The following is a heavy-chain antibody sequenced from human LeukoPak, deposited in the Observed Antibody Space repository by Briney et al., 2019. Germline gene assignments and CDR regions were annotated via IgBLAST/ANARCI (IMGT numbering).Heavy chain of an antibody. CDR2: ISSSGNT. V-gene: IGHV4-39*01. D-gene: IGHD5-24*01. J-gene: IGHJ4*02. Sequence: SETLSLTCTVSGGSLSSPPYDWGWIRQPPGKGLEYIGSISSSGNTYYNASLQSRVTISVNASKNQFSLKLGSVTAADTAVYFCARHLSQGDGNKRGFDNWGQGTLVTVSS. CDR1: GGSLSSPPYD. CDR3: ARHLSQGDGNKRGFDN.